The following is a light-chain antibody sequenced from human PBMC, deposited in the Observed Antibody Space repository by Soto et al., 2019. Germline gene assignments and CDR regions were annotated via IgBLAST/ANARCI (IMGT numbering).Light chain of an antibody. Sequence: QSVLTQPPSASGTPGQRVTISCSGSSSNIGSNTVNWYQQLPGTAPPLLIYSNNQRPSGVPDRFSGSKSGTSASLAISGLQYEDEADYYCAAWDDSLNGWVFGGGTQLTVL. CDR1: SSNIGSNT. CDR2: SNN. CDR3: AAWDDSLNGWV. J-gene: IGLJ3*02. V-gene: IGLV1-44*01.